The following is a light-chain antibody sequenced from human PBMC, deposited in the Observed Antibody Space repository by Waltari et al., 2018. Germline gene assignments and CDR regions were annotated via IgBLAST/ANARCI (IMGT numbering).Light chain of an antibody. Sequence: DIQMTQSQSSLSASEGDRVTITCRASQSIGYYLNWFQQKPGKPPKVLIFAASGLQSGVPSRFSGSGSGTDFTLTITSLHPEDFATYYCQQSYSIPLTFGQGTKVEIK. J-gene: IGKJ1*01. CDR2: AAS. CDR3: QQSYSIPLT. CDR1: QSIGYY. V-gene: IGKV1-39*01.